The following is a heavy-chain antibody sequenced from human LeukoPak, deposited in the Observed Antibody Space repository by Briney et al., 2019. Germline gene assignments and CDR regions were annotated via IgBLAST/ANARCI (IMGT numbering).Heavy chain of an antibody. D-gene: IGHD3-22*01. CDR3: ARDNGDSYYYDY. V-gene: IGHV4-59*01. Sequence: SETLSLTCTVSGGSISTYYWSWIRQPPGKGLEWIGYVYYSGGTNYNPSLQSRVTISVDTSKIQFSLKLSSVTAADTAVYYCARDNGDSYYYDYWGQGTLVTVSS. J-gene: IGHJ4*02. CDR1: GGSISTYY. CDR2: VYYSGGT.